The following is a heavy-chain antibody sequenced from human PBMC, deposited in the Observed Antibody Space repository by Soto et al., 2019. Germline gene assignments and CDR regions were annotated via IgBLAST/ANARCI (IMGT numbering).Heavy chain of an antibody. J-gene: IGHJ5*02. CDR3: ARVLPPFDP. CDR1: GYTFTSYG. V-gene: IGHV1-18*01. Sequence: QVQLVQSGAEVKKPGASVKVSCKASGYTFTSYGISWVRQAPGQGLEWMGWINAYNGNTNYAQKLQGRVTMTTDTSXSTAXXELXXLRSDDTAVYYCARVLPPFDPWGQGTLVTVSS. CDR2: INAYNGNT.